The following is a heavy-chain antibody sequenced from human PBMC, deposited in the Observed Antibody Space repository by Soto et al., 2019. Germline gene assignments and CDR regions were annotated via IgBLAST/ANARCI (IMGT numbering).Heavy chain of an antibody. CDR3: ATCLDTAYYYFDY. V-gene: IGHV1-2*04. CDR2: INPNSGGT. J-gene: IGHJ4*02. CDR1: GYTFTGYY. Sequence: QVQLVQSGAEVKKPGASVKVSCKASGYTFTGYYMHWVRQAPGQGLEWMGWINPNSGGTNYAQKFQGWVTMTRDTSISTAYMELCRLRSDDTAVYYCATCLDTAYYYFDYWGQGTLVTVSS. D-gene: IGHD5-18*01.